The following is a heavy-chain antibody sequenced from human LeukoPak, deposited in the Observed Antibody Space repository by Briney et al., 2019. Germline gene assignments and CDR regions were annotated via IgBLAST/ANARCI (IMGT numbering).Heavy chain of an antibody. V-gene: IGHV3-33*01. D-gene: IGHD6-19*01. CDR1: GFTFSSYG. CDR2: IWYDGSNK. CDR3: ARELTGYSSGEGLDY. J-gene: IGHJ4*02. Sequence: GGSLRLSCAASGFTFSSYGMHWVRQAPGKGLEWVAVIWYDGSNKYYADSVKGRFTISRDNSKNTLYLQMNSLRAEDTAVYYCARELTGYSSGEGLDYWGQGTLVTVSS.